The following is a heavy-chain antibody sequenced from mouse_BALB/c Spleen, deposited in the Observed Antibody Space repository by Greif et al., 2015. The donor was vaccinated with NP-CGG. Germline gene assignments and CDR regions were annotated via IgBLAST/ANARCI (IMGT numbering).Heavy chain of an antibody. CDR1: GFTFSSFG. Sequence: EVKVEESGGGLVQPGGSRKLSCAASGFTFSSFGMHWVRQAPEKGLEWVAYISSGSSTIYYADTVKGRFTISRDNPKNTLFLQMTSLRSEDTAMYYCARSLFYCNYVLYYAMDYWGQGTSVTVSS. V-gene: IGHV5-17*02. J-gene: IGHJ4*01. D-gene: IGHD2-1*01. CDR2: ISSGSSTI. CDR3: ARSLFYCNYVLYYAMDY.